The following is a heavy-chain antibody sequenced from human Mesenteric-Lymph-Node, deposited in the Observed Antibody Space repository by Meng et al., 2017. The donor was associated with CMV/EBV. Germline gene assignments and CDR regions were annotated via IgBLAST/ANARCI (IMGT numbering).Heavy chain of an antibody. CDR2: IRSKADSSAT. D-gene: IGHD2-2*01. J-gene: IGHJ4*02. CDR3: ARQFCSGKSCHADF. CDR1: GFTFSGFA. V-gene: IGHV3-73*01. Sequence: GESLKISCEASGFTFSGFAMHWVRQASGKGLEWVGRIRSKADSSATSYAASLQGRVTISRDDSRNTAYLQMNSLKPEDTAVYHCARQFCSGKSCHADFWGQGTLVTVSS.